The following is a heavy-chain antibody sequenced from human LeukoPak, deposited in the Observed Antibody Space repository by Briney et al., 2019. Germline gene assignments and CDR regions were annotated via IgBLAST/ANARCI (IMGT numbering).Heavy chain of an antibody. D-gene: IGHD1/OR15-1a*01. Sequence: PGGSLRLSCAASGFTFSSYGMHWVRQAPGKGLEWVAFIRYDGSNKDYADSVKGRFTISRDNSKNTLYLQMNSLRAEGSAVYYCAKDPIGIAISGTTFAYWAQGTLVTVSS. V-gene: IGHV3-30*02. CDR3: AKDPIGIAISGTTFAY. J-gene: IGHJ4*02. CDR1: GFTFSSYG. CDR2: IRYDGSNK.